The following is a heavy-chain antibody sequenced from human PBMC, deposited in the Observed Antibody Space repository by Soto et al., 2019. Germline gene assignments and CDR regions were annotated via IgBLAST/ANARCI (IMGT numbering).Heavy chain of an antibody. CDR2: IKGDGSET. CDR1: GFSFGSYW. J-gene: IGHJ4*02. CDR3: ARGASQWLVGDY. V-gene: IGHV3-7*01. Sequence: EVQLVQSGGGLVQPGGSLSLSCAASGFSFGSYWMDGVRQAPGKGLQWEANIKGDGSETYYEDSVRGRFTISRDNAKKSLYLQMNSLRAEDTAMYFCARGASQWLVGDYWGQGALVTVAS. D-gene: IGHD6-19*01.